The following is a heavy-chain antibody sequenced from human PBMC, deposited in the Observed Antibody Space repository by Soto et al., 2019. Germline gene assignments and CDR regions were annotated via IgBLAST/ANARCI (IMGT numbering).Heavy chain of an antibody. CDR2: ISAYNGNA. CDR3: ARDRAADYDILTGYYQRESNWFDP. CDR1: GYTFTSYG. D-gene: IGHD3-9*01. J-gene: IGHJ5*02. Sequence: ASVKVSCKASGYTFTSYGISWVRQAPGQGLEWMGWISAYNGNANYAQKLQGRVTITTDASTSTAYMELRSLRSEDTAVYYCARDRAADYDILTGYYQRESNWFDPWGQGTLVTVSS. V-gene: IGHV1-18*01.